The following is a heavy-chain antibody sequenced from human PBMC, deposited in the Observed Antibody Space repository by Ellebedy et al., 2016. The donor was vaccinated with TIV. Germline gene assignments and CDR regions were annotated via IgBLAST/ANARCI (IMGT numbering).Heavy chain of an antibody. Sequence: GGSLRLXXAASGFTFSNYWMTWVRQAPGKGLEWVANINPDGSVKYYVDSVKGRFTISRDDAKDSLYLQMNSLRAEDTAVYYCARAKLQNAVAGSNFDYWGQGALVTVSS. CDR1: GFTFSNYW. CDR3: ARAKLQNAVAGSNFDY. CDR2: INPDGSVK. D-gene: IGHD6-19*01. J-gene: IGHJ4*02. V-gene: IGHV3-7*01.